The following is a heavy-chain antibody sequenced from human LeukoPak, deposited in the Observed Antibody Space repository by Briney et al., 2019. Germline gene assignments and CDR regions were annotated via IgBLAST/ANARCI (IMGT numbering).Heavy chain of an antibody. Sequence: GGSLRLSCAASGFTFRSYWMHWVRQAPGKGLEWVSRVISDGSFTNYADSVKGRFTISRDNAKNTLYLQMSRLRAEDTAVYFCVRDGYDFNFDYWGQGSLVTVFS. J-gene: IGHJ4*02. D-gene: IGHD5-24*01. CDR3: VRDGYDFNFDY. CDR1: GFTFRSYW. CDR2: VISDGSFT. V-gene: IGHV3-74*01.